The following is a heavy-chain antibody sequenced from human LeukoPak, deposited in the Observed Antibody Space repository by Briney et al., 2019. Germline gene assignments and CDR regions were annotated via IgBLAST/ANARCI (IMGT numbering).Heavy chain of an antibody. Sequence: GESLKISCKGSEYSFTSYWIGWVRQMPGKGLEWMGIIYPGDSDTRYSPSFQGQVTISADKSISTAYLQWSSLKASDTAMYYCARQRYSSSWLYYYGMDVWGQGTTVTVSS. CDR3: ARQRYSSSWLYYYGMDV. D-gene: IGHD6-13*01. CDR1: EYSFTSYW. V-gene: IGHV5-51*01. CDR2: IYPGDSDT. J-gene: IGHJ6*02.